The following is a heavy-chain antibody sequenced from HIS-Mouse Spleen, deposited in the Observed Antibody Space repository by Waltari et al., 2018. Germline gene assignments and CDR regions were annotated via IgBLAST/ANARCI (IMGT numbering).Heavy chain of an antibody. CDR2: IYYRGGT. D-gene: IGHD6-13*01. Sequence: QLQLQESGPGLVKPSETLSLTCTVSGGSISSSSYYWGCIRQPPGKGLEWIGSIYYRGGTYYNPALKSRVTISVDTSKNQFSLKLSSVTAADTAVYYCAREIPYSSSWYDWYFDLWGRGTLVTVSS. V-gene: IGHV4-39*07. J-gene: IGHJ2*01. CDR1: GGSISSSSYY. CDR3: AREIPYSSSWYDWYFDL.